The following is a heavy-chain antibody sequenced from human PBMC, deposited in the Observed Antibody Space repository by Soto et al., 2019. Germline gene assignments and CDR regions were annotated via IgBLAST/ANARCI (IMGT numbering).Heavy chain of an antibody. CDR1: GGTFSSYA. Sequence: QVQLVQSGAEVKKPGSSVKVSCKASGGTFSSYAISWVRQAPGQGLEWMGGIIPIFGTANYAQKFQGRVTMTADESTSTAYMELSSLRSEDTAVYYCARAPSGGSYWGWFDPWGQGTLVTVSS. CDR2: IIPIFGTA. J-gene: IGHJ5*02. V-gene: IGHV1-69*01. D-gene: IGHD1-26*01. CDR3: ARAPSGGSYWGWFDP.